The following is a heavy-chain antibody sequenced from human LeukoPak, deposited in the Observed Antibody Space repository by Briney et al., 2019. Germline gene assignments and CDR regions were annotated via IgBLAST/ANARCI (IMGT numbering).Heavy chain of an antibody. CDR3: AGSRVPGAVDI. CDR2: IKQDGSEK. J-gene: IGHJ3*02. D-gene: IGHD2-15*01. CDR1: GFTFSSYS. V-gene: IGHV3-7*05. Sequence: PGGSLRLSCAASGFTFSSYSMNWVRQAPGKGLEWVGNIKQDGSEKYCVDSVEGRFTISRDNAKKSLYLQMNSLSAEDTAMYYCAGSRVPGAVDIWGQGTMVTVSS.